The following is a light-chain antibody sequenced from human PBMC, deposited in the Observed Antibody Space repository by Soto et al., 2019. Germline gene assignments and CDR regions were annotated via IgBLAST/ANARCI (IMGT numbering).Light chain of an antibody. Sequence: DIQMTQSPSTLSASVGDRVTITCRASQSISSWLAWYQQKPGKAPKLLIYKASSLESGGPSRFSGSGSGTEFTLTISSLQPDDFASYYCQQYNSYSRNTFGQGPKLEIK. J-gene: IGKJ2*01. CDR1: QSISSW. CDR2: KAS. CDR3: QQYNSYSRNT. V-gene: IGKV1-5*03.